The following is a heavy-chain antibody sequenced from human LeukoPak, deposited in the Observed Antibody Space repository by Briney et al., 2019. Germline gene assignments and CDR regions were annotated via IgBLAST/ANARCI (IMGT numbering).Heavy chain of an antibody. CDR2: MHYSGST. D-gene: IGHD1-26*01. CDR3: ASPVGSGY. V-gene: IGHV4-39*01. J-gene: IGHJ4*02. CDR1: GGSITSGSYY. Sequence: PSETLSLTCSVSGGSITSGSYYWGWIRQPPGKGLEWIGSMHYSGSTYYSPSLKSRVTMSADTSKNQFSLKLNSVTAADTAVYYCASPVGSGYWGQGTLVTVSS.